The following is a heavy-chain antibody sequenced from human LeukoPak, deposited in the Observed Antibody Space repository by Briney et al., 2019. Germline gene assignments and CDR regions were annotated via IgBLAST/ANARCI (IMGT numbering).Heavy chain of an antibody. D-gene: IGHD1-1*01. Sequence: PSETLSLTCTVSGYSISSGYYWAWIRPPPGKGPEWIGSIYHSGSTYYNPSLKSRVTISIDTSKSQFSLNLSSVTAADTAVYYCARDRGTWNDDGFDYWGQGTLVTVSS. J-gene: IGHJ4*02. CDR3: ARDRGTWNDDGFDY. CDR2: IYHSGST. CDR1: GYSISSGYY. V-gene: IGHV4-38-2*02.